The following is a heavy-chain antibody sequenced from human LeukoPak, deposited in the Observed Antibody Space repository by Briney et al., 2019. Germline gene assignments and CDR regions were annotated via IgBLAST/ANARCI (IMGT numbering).Heavy chain of an antibody. D-gene: IGHD5-18*01. Sequence: SETLSLTCAVYGGSFSGYYWSWIRQPPGKGLEWIGETNNSGSTNYNPSLKSRVTISVDTSKNQFSLKLSSVTAADTAVYYCARGRAMVSGDPRHKTTWYFDLWGRGTPVTVSS. CDR3: ARGRAMVSGDPRHKTTWYFDL. V-gene: IGHV4-34*01. CDR1: GGSFSGYY. CDR2: TNNSGST. J-gene: IGHJ2*01.